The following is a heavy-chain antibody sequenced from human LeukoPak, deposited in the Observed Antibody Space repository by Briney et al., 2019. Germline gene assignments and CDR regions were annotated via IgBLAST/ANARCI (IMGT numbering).Heavy chain of an antibody. CDR3: ARTLYIAAAPGGLDY. Sequence: ASVKVSCKASGYTFTGHYMHWVRQAPGQGLEWMGWINPKNAATNYAQKFQGRVTMTRDTSSGRVYMELSSLSSDDTAVYYCARTLYIAAAPGGLDYWGQGTLVTVSS. CDR1: GYTFTGHY. V-gene: IGHV1-2*02. D-gene: IGHD6-13*01. J-gene: IGHJ4*02. CDR2: INPKNAAT.